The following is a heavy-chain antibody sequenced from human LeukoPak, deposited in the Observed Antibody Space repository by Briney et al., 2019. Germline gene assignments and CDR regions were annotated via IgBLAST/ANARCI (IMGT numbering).Heavy chain of an antibody. J-gene: IGHJ4*02. Sequence: SETLSLTCTVSGGSISSYYWSWIRQPPGKGLEWIGYIYYSGSTNYNPSLKSRVTISVDTSKNQFSLKLSSVTAADTAVYYCARHKYSSSSHFDYWGQGTLVTVSS. CDR1: GGSISSYY. V-gene: IGHV4-59*08. CDR2: IYYSGST. CDR3: ARHKYSSSSHFDY. D-gene: IGHD6-6*01.